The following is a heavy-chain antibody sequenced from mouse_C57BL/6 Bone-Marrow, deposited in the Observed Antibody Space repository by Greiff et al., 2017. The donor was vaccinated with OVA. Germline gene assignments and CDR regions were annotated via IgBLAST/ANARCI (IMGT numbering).Heavy chain of an antibody. CDR3: ARNYGSSYVY. Sequence: VKLMESGAELARPGASVKMSCKASGYTFTSYTMHWVKQRPGQGLEWIGYINPSSGYTKYNQKFKDKATLTADKSSSTAYMQLSSLTSEDSAVYYCARNYGSSYVYWGQGTTLTVSS. D-gene: IGHD1-1*01. CDR1: GYTFTSYT. V-gene: IGHV1-4*01. CDR2: INPSSGYT. J-gene: IGHJ2*01.